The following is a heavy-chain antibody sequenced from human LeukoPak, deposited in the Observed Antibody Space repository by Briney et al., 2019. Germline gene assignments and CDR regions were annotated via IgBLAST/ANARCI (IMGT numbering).Heavy chain of an antibody. CDR2: ISAYNGNT. V-gene: IGHV1-18*01. CDR1: GYTFTSYG. Sequence: ASVKVSCKASGYTFTSYGISWVRQAPGQGLEWMGWISAYNGNTNYAQKLQGRVTMTTDTSTGTAYMELRSLRSDDTAVYYCARFGYCSGGSCYMASLGYWGQGTLVTVSS. CDR3: ARFGYCSGGSCYMASLGY. J-gene: IGHJ4*02. D-gene: IGHD2-15*01.